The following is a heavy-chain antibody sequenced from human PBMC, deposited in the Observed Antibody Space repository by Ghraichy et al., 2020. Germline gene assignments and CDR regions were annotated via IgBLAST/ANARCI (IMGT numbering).Heavy chain of an antibody. V-gene: IGHV3-21*01. CDR2: ISSSSSYI. CDR3: ARELTPPGIAAAAPSDY. CDR1: GFTFSSYS. D-gene: IGHD6-13*01. Sequence: GESLNISCAASGFTFSSYSMNWVRQAPGKGLEWVSSISSSSSYIYYADSVKGRFTISRDNAKNSLYLQMNSLRAEDTAVYYCARELTPPGIAAAAPSDYWGQGTLVTVSS. J-gene: IGHJ4*02.